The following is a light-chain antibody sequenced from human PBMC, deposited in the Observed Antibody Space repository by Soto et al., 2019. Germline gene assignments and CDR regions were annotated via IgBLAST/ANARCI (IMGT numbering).Light chain of an antibody. CDR2: DVS. J-gene: IGLJ1*01. CDR1: SSDVGYYNF. CDR3: DSFTSTSTPFV. V-gene: IGLV2-14*03. Sequence: QSALTQPASVSGSPGQSITIPCTGTSSDVGYYNFVSWYQQHPGKAPKLMIYDVSNRPSGVSNRFSGSKSANTASLTISGLHAEDEADDYCDSFTSTSTPFVFATGTKLTVL.